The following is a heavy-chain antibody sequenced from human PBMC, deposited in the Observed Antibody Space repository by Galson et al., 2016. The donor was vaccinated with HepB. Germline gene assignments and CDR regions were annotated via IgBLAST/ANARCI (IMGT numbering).Heavy chain of an antibody. CDR2: ISPYNGNT. D-gene: IGHD3-3*01. J-gene: IGHJ4*02. V-gene: IGHV1-18*01. CDR3: VRDSQFLSFGRGYFDL. CDR1: GYSLRSYG. Sequence: SVKVSCKASGYSLRSYGISWVRQAPGQGLEWMGWISPYNGNTKYAQKFQGRVTLTTDGSTSTAYMELRSLRSDDTAIFYCVRDSQFLSFGRGYFDLWGQGTLVTVSS.